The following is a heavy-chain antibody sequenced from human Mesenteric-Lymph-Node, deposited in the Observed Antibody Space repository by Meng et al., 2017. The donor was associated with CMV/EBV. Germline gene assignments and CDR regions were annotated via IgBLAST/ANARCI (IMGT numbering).Heavy chain of an antibody. J-gene: IGHJ5*02. CDR1: GFVFRGFG. Sequence: GESLKISCAASGFVFRGFGMHWVRQAPGKGLEWVAVITNDGRNKYYADSVKGRFTISRDNSKNMLYLQMNSLRVEDTAVYYRAKDWGLGEPHMPFDPWGQGTLVTVSS. D-gene: IGHD3-16*01. CDR2: ITNDGRNK. CDR3: AKDWGLGEPHMPFDP. V-gene: IGHV3-33*05.